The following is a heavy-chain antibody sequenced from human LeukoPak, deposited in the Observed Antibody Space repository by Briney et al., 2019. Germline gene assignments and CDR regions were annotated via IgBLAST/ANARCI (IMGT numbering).Heavy chain of an antibody. V-gene: IGHV3-30*18. Sequence: GGSLRLSCAASRFAFRSFGMHWVRQAPGKGLEWVAVISYDGSNKQYVDSVKGRFTISRDDSKNTLYLQMNSLTAEGTAIYYCAKDLSVRKGSFDYRGQGTLVTVSS. CDR3: AKDLSVRKGSFDY. CDR1: RFAFRSFG. D-gene: IGHD2/OR15-2a*01. CDR2: ISYDGSNK. J-gene: IGHJ4*02.